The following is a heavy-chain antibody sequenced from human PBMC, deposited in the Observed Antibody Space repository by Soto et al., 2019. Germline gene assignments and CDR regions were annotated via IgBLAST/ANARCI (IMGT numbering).Heavy chain of an antibody. CDR3: AKVREWNWYFDL. V-gene: IGHV3-9*01. CDR1: GFTFDDCA. J-gene: IGHJ2*01. D-gene: IGHD3-3*01. CDR2: ISWNSGGI. Sequence: EVQLVESGGGLVQPGRSLRLSCAASGFTFDDCAVHWVRQAPGKGLEWVSGISWNSGGIGYADSVKGRFTISRDNAKNSLYLQMNSLRAEDTALYYCAKVREWNWYFDLWGRGTLVTVSS.